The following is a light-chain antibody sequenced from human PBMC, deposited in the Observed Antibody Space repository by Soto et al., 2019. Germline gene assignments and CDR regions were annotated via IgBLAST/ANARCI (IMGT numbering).Light chain of an antibody. CDR1: QSVNTY. J-gene: IGKJ5*01. CDR2: DAS. CDR3: QQRMIWPPIT. V-gene: IGKV3-11*01. Sequence: EVVLTQSPATLSLSPGERATLSCRASQSVNTYLAWYQQKPGQPPRLLIHDASNRATGIPARFSGSGSGTDFTLTLSSLEPEDFAIYYCQQRMIWPPITFGQGTRLEIK.